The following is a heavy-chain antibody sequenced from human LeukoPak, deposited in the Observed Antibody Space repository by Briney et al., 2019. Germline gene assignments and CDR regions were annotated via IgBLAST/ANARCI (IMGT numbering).Heavy chain of an antibody. CDR1: GFTFSSYT. V-gene: IGHV3-21*01. J-gene: IGHJ3*02. CDR3: ARSLRAFDI. CDR2: ISPSSSNI. Sequence: GRSLRLSCAASGFTFSSYTMNWVRQAQGKGLEWVSSISPSSSNIYYADSVKGRFTISRDNAKDSLYLQMNSLRAEDTAVYYCARSLRAFDIWGHGTMVTVSS.